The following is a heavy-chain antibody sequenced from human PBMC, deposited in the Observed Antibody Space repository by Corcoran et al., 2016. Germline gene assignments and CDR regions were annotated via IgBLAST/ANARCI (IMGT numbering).Heavy chain of an antibody. D-gene: IGHD6-19*01. Sequence: QITLKESGPTLVKPTQTLTLTCTFSGFSLSTSGVGVGWIRQPPGKALEWLALIYWNDVKRYSPSLKSRLTITKDTSKNQVVLTMTNMDPVDTATYYCAHSMQWLVRGAFDYWGQGTLVTVSS. CDR1: GFSLSTSGVG. V-gene: IGHV2-5*01. CDR2: IYWNDVK. J-gene: IGHJ4*02. CDR3: AHSMQWLVRGAFDY.